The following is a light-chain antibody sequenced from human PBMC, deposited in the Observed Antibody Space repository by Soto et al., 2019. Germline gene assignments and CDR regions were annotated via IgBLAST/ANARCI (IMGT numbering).Light chain of an antibody. Sequence: DIQMTQSPSTLSASVGDRVTITCRASQSISSWLAWYQQKPGKAPKLLIYAASSLQSGVPSRFSGIGSGTDFTLSISSLQPEDCATYYCQQSYSGPLTFGGGTKV. J-gene: IGKJ4*01. CDR3: QQSYSGPLT. V-gene: IGKV1-39*01. CDR1: QSISSW. CDR2: AAS.